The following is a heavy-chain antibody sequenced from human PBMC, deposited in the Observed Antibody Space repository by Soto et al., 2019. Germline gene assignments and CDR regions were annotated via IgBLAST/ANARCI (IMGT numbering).Heavy chain of an antibody. Sequence: QVQLLQSGGEVKKPGASVKLSCRASGYTFTAFPIHWIRQAPGQRLEWLGWINTGTGNPRYSKKFDDRVTISRDTSADTAYIELSSLRSEDTAVYYCARGSKGVGRLFGFWGQGSRVTVSS. CDR3: ARGSKGVGRLFGF. D-gene: IGHD2-15*01. J-gene: IGHJ4*02. CDR2: INTGTGNP. CDR1: GYTFTAFP. V-gene: IGHV1-3*04.